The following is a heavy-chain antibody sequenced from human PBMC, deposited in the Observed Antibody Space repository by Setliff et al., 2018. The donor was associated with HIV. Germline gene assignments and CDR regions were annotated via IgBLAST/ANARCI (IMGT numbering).Heavy chain of an antibody. CDR1: GGSISSGYY. CDR3: ARTLRAAAMGYFDY. J-gene: IGHJ4*02. V-gene: IGHV4-38-2*02. D-gene: IGHD5-18*01. CDR2: IYHSGST. Sequence: SETLSLTCTVSGGSISSGYYWGWIRQPPGKGLEWIGSIYHSGSTYNNPPLKSRVTISVDTSKNQFSLKLTSVTAADTAVYYCARTLRAAAMGYFDYWGQGTLVTVSS.